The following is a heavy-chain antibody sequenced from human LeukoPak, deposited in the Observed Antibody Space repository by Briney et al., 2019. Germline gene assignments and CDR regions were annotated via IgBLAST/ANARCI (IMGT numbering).Heavy chain of an antibody. Sequence: SETLSLTCTVSGDSVSSGAYYWNWIRQHPGKGLEWLGYVYYSGGTYYNPSLKSRVAISIDTSRNQFSLKLSSVTAADTAVYYCARDGGDYPPFDYWGQGTLVTVSS. CDR1: GDSVSSGAYY. V-gene: IGHV4-31*03. D-gene: IGHD4-17*01. CDR2: VYYSGGT. J-gene: IGHJ4*02. CDR3: ARDGGDYPPFDY.